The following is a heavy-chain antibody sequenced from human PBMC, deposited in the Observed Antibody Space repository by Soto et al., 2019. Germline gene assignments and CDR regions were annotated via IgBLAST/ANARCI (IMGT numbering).Heavy chain of an antibody. J-gene: IGHJ4*02. CDR3: AKPAYYYDSSGFDY. CDR2: ISYDGSNK. CDR1: GFTFSSYG. V-gene: IGHV3-30*18. Sequence: ESGGGVVQPGRSLRLSCAASGFTFSSYGMHWVRQAPGKGLEWVAVISYDGSNKYYADSVKGRFTISRDNSKNTLYLQMNSLRAEDTAVYYCAKPAYYYDSSGFDYWGQGTLVTVSS. D-gene: IGHD3-22*01.